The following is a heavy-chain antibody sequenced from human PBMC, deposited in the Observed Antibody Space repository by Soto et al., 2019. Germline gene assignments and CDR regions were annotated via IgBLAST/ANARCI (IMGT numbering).Heavy chain of an antibody. D-gene: IGHD2-21*02. CDR2: IFSNDEK. Sequence: KSGPTLVNPTETLTLTCTVSGFSLSNARMGVSWIRQPPGKALEWLAHIFSNDEKSYSTSLKSRLTISKDTSKSQVVLTMTNMDPVDTATYYCARAGEKPAGGGDCYLYGMDVWGQGTTVTVSS. CDR1: GFSLSNARMG. J-gene: IGHJ6*02. CDR3: ARAGEKPAGGGDCYLYGMDV. V-gene: IGHV2-26*01.